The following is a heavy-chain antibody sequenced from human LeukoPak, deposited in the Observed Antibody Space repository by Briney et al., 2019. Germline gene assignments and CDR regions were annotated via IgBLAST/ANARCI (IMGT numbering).Heavy chain of an antibody. CDR3: ARELGYCSSTSCYRGAFDI. J-gene: IGHJ3*02. CDR2: INRNSGGT. Sequence: ASVKVSCKASGYTFTGYYMHWVRQAPGQGLEWMGWINRNSGGTNYAQKFQGRGTMTRDTSISTAYMELSRLRSDDTAVYYCARELGYCSSTSCYRGAFDIWGQGTMVTVSS. V-gene: IGHV1-2*02. CDR1: GYTFTGYY. D-gene: IGHD2-2*01.